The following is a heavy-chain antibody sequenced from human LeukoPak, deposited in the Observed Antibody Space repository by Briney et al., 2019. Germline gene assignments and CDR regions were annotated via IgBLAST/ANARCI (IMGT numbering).Heavy chain of an antibody. CDR3: ARVRMTSDLRYSYGQNGYFDY. V-gene: IGHV3-7*01. CDR1: GFTFSSYW. Sequence: PGGSLRLSCAASGFTFSSYWMSWVRQAPGKGLEWVANIKQGGSEKYYVDSVKGRFTISRDNAKNSLYLQMSSLRAEDTAVYYCARVRMTSDLRYSYGQNGYFDYWGQGTLVTVSS. D-gene: IGHD5-18*01. J-gene: IGHJ4*02. CDR2: IKQGGSEK.